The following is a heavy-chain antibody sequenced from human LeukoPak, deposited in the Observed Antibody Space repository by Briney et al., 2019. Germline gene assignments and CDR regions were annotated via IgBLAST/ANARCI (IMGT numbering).Heavy chain of an antibody. CDR1: GFTFSSYA. V-gene: IGHV3-23*01. D-gene: IGHD3-22*01. CDR3: AKVREVYDSSGLYYFDY. Sequence: GGSLRLSCAASGFTFSSYAMNWVRQAPGKGLEWVSAISGSGGSTYYADSVKGRFTISRDNSKNTLYLQMNSLRDEDTAVYYCAKVREVYDSSGLYYFDYWGQGTLVTVSS. CDR2: ISGSGGST. J-gene: IGHJ4*02.